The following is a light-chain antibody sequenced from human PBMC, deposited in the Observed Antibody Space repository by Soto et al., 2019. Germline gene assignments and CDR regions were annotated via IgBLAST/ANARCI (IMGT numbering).Light chain of an antibody. CDR3: QQYEAYPLT. CDR1: QSISSW. CDR2: KAS. J-gene: IGKJ4*01. Sequence: DIQLTQSPSTLSESVGDRVTITCRASQSISSWLAWYQQKPGKAPKLLAYKASSLESGVPSRFSGSGSATEFTLTIAAMQPDDFATYYCQQYEAYPLTFGGGTKVEI. V-gene: IGKV1-5*03.